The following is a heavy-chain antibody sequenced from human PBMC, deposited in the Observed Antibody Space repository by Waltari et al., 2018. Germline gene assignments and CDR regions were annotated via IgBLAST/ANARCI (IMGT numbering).Heavy chain of an antibody. CDR1: GGSISSSSYY. J-gene: IGHJ2*01. V-gene: IGHV4-39*07. D-gene: IGHD2-15*01. CDR3: ARTAAYWYFDL. CDR2: IYYSGST. Sequence: QLQLQESGPGLVKPSETLSLTCTVSGGSISSSSYYWGWIRQPPGKGLEWIGSIYYSGSTYYNPSLKSRVTISVDTSKNQFSLKLCSVTAADTAVYYCARTAAYWYFDLWGRGTLVTVSS.